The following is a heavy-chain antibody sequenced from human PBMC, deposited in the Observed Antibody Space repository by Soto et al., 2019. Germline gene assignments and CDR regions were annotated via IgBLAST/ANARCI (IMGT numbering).Heavy chain of an antibody. D-gene: IGHD2-15*01. J-gene: IGHJ3*02. V-gene: IGHV4-59*08. Sequence: SETLSLTCTVSGGSISSYYWSWIRQPPGKGLEWIGYIYYSGSTNYNPSLKSRVTISVDTSKNQFSLKLSSVTAADTAVYYCARPAYCSGGSCYNFLAFDIWGQGTMVTVSS. CDR2: IYYSGST. CDR3: ARPAYCSGGSCYNFLAFDI. CDR1: GGSISSYY.